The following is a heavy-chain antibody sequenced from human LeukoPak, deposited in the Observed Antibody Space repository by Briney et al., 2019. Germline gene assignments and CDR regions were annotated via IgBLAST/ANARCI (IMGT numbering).Heavy chain of an antibody. D-gene: IGHD3-22*01. V-gene: IGHV3-53*01. CDR3: ARDPLGGYYDSSGYRVSYYYGMDV. Sequence: PGGSLRLSCAASGFAVSSNYMSWVRQAPGKGLEWVSLIYSGGSTYYADSVKGRFTISRDGSNNTLYLQMNSLRAEDTAVYYCARDPLGGYYDSSGYRVSYYYGMDVWGQGTTVTVSS. CDR2: IYSGGST. J-gene: IGHJ6*01. CDR1: GFAVSSNY.